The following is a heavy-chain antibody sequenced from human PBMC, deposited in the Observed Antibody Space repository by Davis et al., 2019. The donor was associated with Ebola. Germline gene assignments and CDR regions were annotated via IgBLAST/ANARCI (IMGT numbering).Heavy chain of an antibody. CDR3: ASVSLVEATIDY. Sequence: SETLSLTCTVSGGSISSGGYYWSWIRQHPGKGLEWIGYIYYSGSTYYNPSLTSRVTISVDTSKNQFSLKLSSVTAADTAVYYCASVSLVEATIDYWGQGTLVNVTS. J-gene: IGHJ4*02. D-gene: IGHD1-26*01. CDR1: GGSISSGGYY. CDR2: IYYSGST. V-gene: IGHV4-31*03.